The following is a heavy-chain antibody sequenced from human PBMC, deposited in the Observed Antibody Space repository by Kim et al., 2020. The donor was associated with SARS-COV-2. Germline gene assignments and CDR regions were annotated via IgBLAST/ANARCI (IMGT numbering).Heavy chain of an antibody. J-gene: IGHJ3*02. CDR2: ITYDGSNK. CDR1: GFTFSSYA. D-gene: IGHD1-26*01. V-gene: IGHV3-30*04. Sequence: GGSLRLSCAASGFTFSSYAMHWVRQAPGKGLEWVAVITYDGSNKYYADSVKGRFTISRDNTKNTLYLQMNSLRAEDTAVYYCARGGPNGDAFDIWGQGTMVTVSS. CDR3: ARGGPNGDAFDI.